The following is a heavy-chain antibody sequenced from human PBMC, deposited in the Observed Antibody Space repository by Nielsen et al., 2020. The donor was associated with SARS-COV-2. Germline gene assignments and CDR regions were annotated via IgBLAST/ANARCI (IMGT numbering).Heavy chain of an antibody. CDR3: ARAPITMIVVVNAFDI. CDR2: IYYSGST. Sequence: SETLSLTCTVSGGSISGSYWSWIRQPPGKGLEWIGYIYYSGSTYYNPSLKSRVTISVDTSKNQFSLKLSSVTAADAAVYYCARAPITMIVVVNAFDIWGQGTMVTVSS. D-gene: IGHD3-22*01. V-gene: IGHV4-59*12. CDR1: GGSISGSY. J-gene: IGHJ3*02.